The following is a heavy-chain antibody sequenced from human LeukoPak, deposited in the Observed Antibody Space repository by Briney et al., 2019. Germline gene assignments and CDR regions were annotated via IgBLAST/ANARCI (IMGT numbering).Heavy chain of an antibody. V-gene: IGHV1-46*01. J-gene: IGHJ3*02. CDR2: INPSGGST. D-gene: IGHD2-2*01. Sequence: GSSVKVSCKASGGTFSSYAISWVRQAPGQGLEWMGIINPSGGSTSYAQKFQGRVSMTRDMSTSTVYMELSSLRSEDTAVYYCARGGIVPTGILSGDWQKYDPYDIWGQGTMVTVSS. CDR1: GGTFSSYA. CDR3: ARGGIVPTGILSGDWQKYDPYDI.